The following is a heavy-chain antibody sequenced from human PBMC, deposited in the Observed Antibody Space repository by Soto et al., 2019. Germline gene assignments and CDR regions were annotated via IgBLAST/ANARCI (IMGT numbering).Heavy chain of an antibody. D-gene: IGHD6-6*01. V-gene: IGHV4-34*01. Sequence: SEPLSVTCSVYDGSFSGYYWICVRPPRLKGLEWIGEINHSGSTNYNPSLKSRVTISVDTSKNQFSLKLSSVTAADTAVYYCARGRVSGSSYFYYYYGMDVWGQGTTVTVSS. CDR1: DGSFSGYY. CDR3: ARGRVSGSSYFYYYYGMDV. J-gene: IGHJ6*02. CDR2: INHSGST.